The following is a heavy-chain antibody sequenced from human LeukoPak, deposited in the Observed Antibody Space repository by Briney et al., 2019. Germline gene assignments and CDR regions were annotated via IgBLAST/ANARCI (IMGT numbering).Heavy chain of an antibody. J-gene: IGHJ5*02. Sequence: SSVKVSCKASGGTFSSYAISWVRQAPGQGLEWMGRIIPIFGTANYAQKFQGRVTITTDESTSTAYMELSSLRSEDTAVYYCARGYYDFWSGSGPGWFDPWGQGTLVTDSS. CDR1: GGTFSSYA. CDR2: IIPIFGTA. V-gene: IGHV1-69*05. D-gene: IGHD3-3*01. CDR3: ARGYYDFWSGSGPGWFDP.